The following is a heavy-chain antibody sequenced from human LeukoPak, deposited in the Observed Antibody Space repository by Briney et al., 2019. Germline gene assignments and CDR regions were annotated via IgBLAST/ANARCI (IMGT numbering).Heavy chain of an antibody. Sequence: GASVKVSCKASGYTFTGYYMHWVRQAPGQGLEWMGWINPNSGGTNYAQKFQGRVTMTRDTSISTAYMELSRLRSDDTAVYYCARGILWFGEDAFDIWGQGTMVTVSS. CDR3: ARGILWFGEDAFDI. J-gene: IGHJ3*02. D-gene: IGHD3-10*01. CDR2: INPNSGGT. V-gene: IGHV1-2*02. CDR1: GYTFTGYY.